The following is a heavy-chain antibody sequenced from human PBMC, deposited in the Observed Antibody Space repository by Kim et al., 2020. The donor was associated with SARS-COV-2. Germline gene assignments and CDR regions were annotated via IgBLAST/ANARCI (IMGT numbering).Heavy chain of an antibody. D-gene: IGHD6-19*01. Sequence: NYAQKFQGRVTSTADESTSTAYMELSSLRSEDTAVYYCASGRGWYESCDYWGQGTLVTVSS. V-gene: IGHV1-69*01. CDR3: ASGRGWYESCDY. J-gene: IGHJ4*02.